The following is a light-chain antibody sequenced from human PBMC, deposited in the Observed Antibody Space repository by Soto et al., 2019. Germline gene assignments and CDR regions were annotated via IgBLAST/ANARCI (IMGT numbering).Light chain of an antibody. CDR1: SSDVGSYNL. Sequence: SVLTQPAPVSGSPGQSITISRPGTSSDVGSYNLVSWYQQHPGKAPKLMIYEVSKRPSGVSNRFSGSKSGNTASLTISGLQAEDEADYYCCSYAGSSTFLYVFGTGTKVTV. V-gene: IGLV2-23*02. CDR2: EVS. CDR3: CSYAGSSTFLYV. J-gene: IGLJ1*01.